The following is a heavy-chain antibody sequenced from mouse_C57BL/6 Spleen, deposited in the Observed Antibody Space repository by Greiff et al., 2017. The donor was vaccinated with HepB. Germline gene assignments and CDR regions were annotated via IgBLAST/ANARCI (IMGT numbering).Heavy chain of an antibody. Sequence: QVQLQQPGAELVKPGASVKLSCKASGYTFTSYWMHWVKQRPGQGLEWIGMIHPNSGSTNYNEKFKSKATLTVDTSSSPAYMQLSSLTSEDSAVYYCARGVVARDFDVWGTGTTVTVSS. CDR1: GYTFTSYW. V-gene: IGHV1-64*01. D-gene: IGHD1-1*01. J-gene: IGHJ1*03. CDR3: ARGVVARDFDV. CDR2: IHPNSGST.